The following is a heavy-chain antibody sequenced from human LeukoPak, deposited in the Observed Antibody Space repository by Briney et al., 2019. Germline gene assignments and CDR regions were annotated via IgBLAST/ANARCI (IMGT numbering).Heavy chain of an antibody. CDR1: GGSIRNSY. J-gene: IGHJ4*02. V-gene: IGHV4-59*01. CDR3: ARGDNWNEYYFDY. D-gene: IGHD1-20*01. Sequence: SETLSLTCTVSGGSIRNSYWSWIRQPPGKGLEWIGYIFYNGDTNYNPSLKGRVTMSVDTSKNQFSLKLNSVTAADTAVYYCARGDNWNEYYFDYWGQGTLVTVSS. CDR2: IFYNGDT.